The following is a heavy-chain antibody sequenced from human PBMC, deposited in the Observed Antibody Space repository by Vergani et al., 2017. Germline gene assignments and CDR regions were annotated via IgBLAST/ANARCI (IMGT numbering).Heavy chain of an antibody. J-gene: IGHJ2*01. V-gene: IGHV3-53*01. CDR3: ARVLRYYGSGSYHRYFDL. CDR2: IYSGGST. D-gene: IGHD3-10*01. Sequence: VQVVESGGGVVQPGRSLRLSCAASGFTVSSNYMSWVRQAPGKGLEWVAVIYSGGSTYYADSVKGRFTISRDNSKNTLYLQMNSLRAEDTAVYYCARVLRYYGSGSYHRYFDLWGRGTLVTVSS. CDR1: GFTVSSNY.